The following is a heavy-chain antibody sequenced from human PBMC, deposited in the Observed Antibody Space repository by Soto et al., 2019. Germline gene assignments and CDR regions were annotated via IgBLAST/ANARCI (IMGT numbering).Heavy chain of an antibody. CDR1: GFTFSSYS. CDR3: ARDRRGGDFGVVSIRDDAFDI. J-gene: IGHJ3*02. Sequence: GGSLRLSCAASGFTFSSYSMNWVRQAPGKGLEWVSSISSSSSYIYYADSVKGRFTISRDNAKNSLYLQMNSLRAEDTAVYYCARDRRGGDFGVVSIRDDAFDIWGQGTMVTVSS. V-gene: IGHV3-21*01. D-gene: IGHD3-3*01. CDR2: ISSSSSYI.